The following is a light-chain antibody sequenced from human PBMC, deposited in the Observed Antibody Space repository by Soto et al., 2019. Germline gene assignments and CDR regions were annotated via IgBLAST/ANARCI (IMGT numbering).Light chain of an antibody. CDR3: QQYGSSGT. CDR1: QSVSSN. Sequence: EIVMTQSPATLSVSPGARAPLSCRASQSVSSNLAWHQQRPGQAPRLLIYGASNRATGIPDRFSGSGSGTDFTLTISRLEPEDFAVYYCQQYGSSGTFGQGTKVDIK. J-gene: IGKJ1*01. CDR2: GAS. V-gene: IGKV3-20*01.